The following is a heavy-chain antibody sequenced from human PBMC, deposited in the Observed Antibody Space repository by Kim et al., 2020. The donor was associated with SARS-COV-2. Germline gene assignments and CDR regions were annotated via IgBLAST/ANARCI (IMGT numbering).Heavy chain of an antibody. CDR2: ISAYNGNT. J-gene: IGHJ2*01. D-gene: IGHD4-17*01. V-gene: IGHV1-18*01. CDR1: GYTFTSYG. Sequence: ASVKVSCKASGYTFTSYGISWVRQAPGQGLEWMGWISAYNGNTNYAQKLQGRVTMTTDTSTSTAYMELRSLRSDDTAVYYCARDFSYGDYLDSVNWYFDLWGRGTLVTVSS. CDR3: ARDFSYGDYLDSVNWYFDL.